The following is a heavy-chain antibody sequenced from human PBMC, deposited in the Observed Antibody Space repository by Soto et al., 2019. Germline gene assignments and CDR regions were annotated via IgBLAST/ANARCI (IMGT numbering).Heavy chain of an antibody. CDR2: IYHSGST. V-gene: IGHV4-30-2*01. CDR3: ARDRLAAAGPGGDNWFDP. J-gene: IGHJ5*02. CDR1: GGSISSGGYS. Sequence: SETLSLTCAVSGGSISSGGYSWSWIRQPPGKGLEWIGYIYHSGSTYYNPSLKSRVTISVDRSKNQFSLKLSSVTAADTAVYYCARDRLAAAGPGGDNWFDPWGQGTLVTVSS. D-gene: IGHD6-13*01.